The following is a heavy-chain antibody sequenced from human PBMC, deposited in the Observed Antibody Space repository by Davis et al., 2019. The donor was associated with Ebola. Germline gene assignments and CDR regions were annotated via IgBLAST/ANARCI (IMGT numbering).Heavy chain of an antibody. Sequence: GESLKISCAASGFTSSNYWTNWVRQAPGKGLDWVAIISQDGSDIRYVDSVKGRLTISRDNARNSLYLQMNSQRVEDTAVYYCLGGRGWLPEYWGQGTLVSVSS. D-gene: IGHD5-12*01. CDR1: GFTSSNYW. CDR3: LGGRGWLPEY. J-gene: IGHJ4*02. CDR2: ISQDGSDI. V-gene: IGHV3-7*01.